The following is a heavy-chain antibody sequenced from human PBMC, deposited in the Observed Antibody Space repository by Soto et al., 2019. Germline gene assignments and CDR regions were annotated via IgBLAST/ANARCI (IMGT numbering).Heavy chain of an antibody. CDR1: GFTFSSYS. CDR3: ARDNSRWFGVYHRNNWFDP. J-gene: IGHJ5*02. V-gene: IGHV3-21*01. D-gene: IGHD3-10*01. Sequence: PGGSLRLSCAASGFTFSSYSMNWVRQAPGKGLEWVSSISSSSSYIYYADSVKGRFTISRDNAKNSLYLQMNSLRAEDTAVYYCARDNSRWFGVYHRNNWFDPSGQGTLVTVSS. CDR2: ISSSSSYI.